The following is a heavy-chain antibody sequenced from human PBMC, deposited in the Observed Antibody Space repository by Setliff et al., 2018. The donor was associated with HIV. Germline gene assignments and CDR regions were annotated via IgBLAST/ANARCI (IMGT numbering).Heavy chain of an antibody. D-gene: IGHD3-9*01. Sequence: SGPTLVNPRQTLTLTCTFSGFSLSTSGVGVVWIRHPPGKAEEWLALIYWDDDKRYSPSLKSRLTITKDTSKNQVVLTMTNMDPVDTATYYSEHSLRYYDILTGHSRYFDNWGQGTLVTVSS. CDR1: GFSLSTSGVG. J-gene: IGHJ4*02. CDR3: EHSLRYYDILTGHSRYFDN. CDR2: IYWDDDK. V-gene: IGHV2-5*02.